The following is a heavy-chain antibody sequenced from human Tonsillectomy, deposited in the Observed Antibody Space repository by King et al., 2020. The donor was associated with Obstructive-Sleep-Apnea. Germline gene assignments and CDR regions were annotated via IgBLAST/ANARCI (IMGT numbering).Heavy chain of an antibody. V-gene: IGHV3-9*01. J-gene: IGHJ4*02. Sequence: VQLVESGGGLVQPGRSLRLSCVASGFTFDDYAMHWVRQAPGMGLEWVSGTSGNSGSIGYVDSVKGRFTISRDNVKKSLYLQMNSLRVEDTALYYCAKDKDSSGWYADYWGQGTLVTVSS. CDR2: TSGNSGSI. CDR1: GFTFDDYA. CDR3: AKDKDSSGWYADY. D-gene: IGHD6-19*01.